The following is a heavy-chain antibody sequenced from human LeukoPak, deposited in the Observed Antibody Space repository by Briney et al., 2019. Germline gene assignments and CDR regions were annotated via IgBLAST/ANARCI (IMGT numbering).Heavy chain of an antibody. CDR2: ISSSSNTI. CDR3: GRGNSGSPETPDY. J-gene: IGHJ4*02. D-gene: IGHD1-26*01. Sequence: HPGGSLRLSCAASGFTFSSYSMNWVRQAPGKGLEWVSYISSSSNTIYYADSVKGRFTISRDNAKNPLYLQMNSLRAEDTAVYYRGRGNSGSPETPDYWGQGTLVTVSS. V-gene: IGHV3-48*01. CDR1: GFTFSSYS.